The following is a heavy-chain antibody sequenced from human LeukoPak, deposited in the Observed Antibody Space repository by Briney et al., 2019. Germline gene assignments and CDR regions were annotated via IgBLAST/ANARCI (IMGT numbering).Heavy chain of an antibody. D-gene: IGHD5-18*01. CDR2: IYTSGST. V-gene: IGHV4-4*07. CDR3: ARDRGRGYSNGPEREYYYYGMDV. J-gene: IGHJ6*02. Sequence: SETLSLTCTVSGGSIRSYYWSWIRQPAGKGLEWIGRIYTSGSTNYNPSLKSRVTMSVDTSKNQFSLKLSSVTAADTAVYYCARDRGRGYSNGPEREYYYYGMDVWGQGTTVTVSS. CDR1: GGSIRSYY.